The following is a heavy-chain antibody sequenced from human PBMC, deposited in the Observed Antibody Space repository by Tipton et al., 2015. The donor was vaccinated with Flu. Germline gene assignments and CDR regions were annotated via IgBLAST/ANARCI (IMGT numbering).Heavy chain of an antibody. J-gene: IGHJ4*01. CDR3: ARELDYGVFSPCFDY. CDR2: IDYRGST. D-gene: IGHD4-17*01. CDR1: GGSISSSSYH. V-gene: IGHV4-39*07. Sequence: LRLSCTVSGGSISSSSYHWAWIRQPPGKGLEWIASIDYRGSTHHDPSLKSRVTISVDTSKNQFSLKLSSVAAADTAVYYCARELDYGVFSPCFDYCGHGTLVTVSS.